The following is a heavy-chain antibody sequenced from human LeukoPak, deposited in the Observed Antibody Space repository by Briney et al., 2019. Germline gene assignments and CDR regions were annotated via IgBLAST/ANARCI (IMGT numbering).Heavy chain of an antibody. CDR1: GFTFSSYA. CDR2: ISSDGIKK. CDR3: AKEMIVVVVAATDPPDY. Sequence: PGGSLRLSCAASGFTFSSYAMHWVRQAPGKGLEWVAVISSDGIKKDYADSVKGRFTIFRDNSKNTLYLQMNSLRAEDTAVYYCAKEMIVVVVAATDPPDYWGQGTLVTVSS. D-gene: IGHD2-15*01. J-gene: IGHJ4*02. V-gene: IGHV3-30*04.